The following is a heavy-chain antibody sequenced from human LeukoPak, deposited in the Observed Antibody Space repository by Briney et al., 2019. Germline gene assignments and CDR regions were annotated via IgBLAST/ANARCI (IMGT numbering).Heavy chain of an antibody. CDR2: ISYDGGNK. Sequence: PGRSLGLSCAASGFTFSSYAMHWVRQAPGKGLEWVAVISYDGGNKYYADSVKGRFTVSRDNSKNTLYLQMNSLRAEDTAGYYCARDARVDIVATIGYFFDYWGQGTLVIVSS. V-gene: IGHV3-30*04. CDR3: ARDARVDIVATIGYFFDY. CDR1: GFTFSSYA. D-gene: IGHD5-12*01. J-gene: IGHJ4*02.